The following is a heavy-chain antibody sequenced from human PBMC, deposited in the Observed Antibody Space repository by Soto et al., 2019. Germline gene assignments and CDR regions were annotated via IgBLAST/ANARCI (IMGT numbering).Heavy chain of an antibody. CDR3: ARAHCDGDCYTDGSFDY. V-gene: IGHV6-1*01. J-gene: IGHJ4*02. CDR1: GDTVSSNNAA. CDR2: TYFRSKWYN. D-gene: IGHD2-21*02. Sequence: PSQTLSLTCAISGDTVSSNNAAWNWIRQSPSRGLEWLGRTYFRSKWYNEYAVSVKSRITINPDTSKNQFSLQLKSVIPDDTAIYYCARAHCDGDCYTDGSFDYWGQGTLVTVSS.